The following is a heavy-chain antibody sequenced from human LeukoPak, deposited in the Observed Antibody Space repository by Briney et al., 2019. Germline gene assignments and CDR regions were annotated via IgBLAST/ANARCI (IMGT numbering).Heavy chain of an antibody. CDR2: IYSGGPT. J-gene: IGHJ4*02. D-gene: IGHD6-19*01. CDR1: GFTVSTNY. CDR3: ARDPNSSGWFDY. Sequence: GESLKISCAASGFTVSTNYMNWVRQAPGKGLEWVSVIYSGGPTYYADSVKGRFTISRDNSKNTLYLQMNSLRAEDTAVYYCARDPNSSGWFDYWGRGTLVTVSS. V-gene: IGHV3-53*01.